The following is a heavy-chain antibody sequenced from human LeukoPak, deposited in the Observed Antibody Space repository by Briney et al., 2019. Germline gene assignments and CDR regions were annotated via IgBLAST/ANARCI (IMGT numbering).Heavy chain of an antibody. J-gene: IGHJ4*02. V-gene: IGHV3-33*01. Sequence: GGSLRLSCEASGFTFSSYGMHWVRQAPGKGLEWVAIIWYDGSNKYYADSVKGRFTISRDNSKNTLYLQMNSLRAEDTAVYFCARGGGSSGYEAVAFDYWGQGTLVTVSS. D-gene: IGHD3-9*01. CDR2: IWYDGSNK. CDR3: ARGGGSSGYEAVAFDY. CDR1: GFTFSSYG.